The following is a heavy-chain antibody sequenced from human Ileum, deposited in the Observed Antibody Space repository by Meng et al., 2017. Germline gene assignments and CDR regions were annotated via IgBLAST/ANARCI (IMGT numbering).Heavy chain of an antibody. Sequence: QVALLPWGACRLKPSEPPSLTCAFYGGSLSGYYWSWFRQPPGKGLEWIGEIYYSGGTKYNPSLKSRVTISGDTSKNQFSLKLTSVTAADTAVYYCARHLGRSFDYWGQGTLVTVSS. CDR2: IYYSGGT. J-gene: IGHJ4*02. CDR1: GGSLSGYY. CDR3: ARHLGRSFDY. D-gene: IGHD3-16*01. V-gene: IGHV4-34*01.